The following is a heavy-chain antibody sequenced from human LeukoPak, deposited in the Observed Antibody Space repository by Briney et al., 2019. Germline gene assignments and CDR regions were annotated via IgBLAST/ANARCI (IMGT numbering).Heavy chain of an antibody. CDR3: ARERALIMITFGGVIDP. V-gene: IGHV1-46*01. J-gene: IGHJ5*02. CDR2: INPSGGST. D-gene: IGHD3-16*01. Sequence: ASVKVSCKASGYTFTSYYMHWVRLAPGQGLEWMGIINPSGGSTSYAQKFQGRVTMTRDMSTSTVYMELSSLRSEDTAVYYCARERALIMITFGGVIDPWGQGTLVTVSS. CDR1: GYTFTSYY.